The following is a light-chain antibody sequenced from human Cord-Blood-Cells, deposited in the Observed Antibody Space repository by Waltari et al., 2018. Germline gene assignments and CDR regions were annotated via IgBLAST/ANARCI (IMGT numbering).Light chain of an antibody. CDR1: QSVLYSSNNKNY. Sequence: DIVMTQSPDSLAVSLGERATINCKSSQSVLYSSNNKNYLAWYQQKPGQPPTLLIYWASTREPGVPDRFSGSGSGTDFTLTISSLQAEDVAVYYCQQYYSTPLTFGGGTKVEIK. CDR3: QQYYSTPLT. V-gene: IGKV4-1*01. J-gene: IGKJ4*01. CDR2: WAS.